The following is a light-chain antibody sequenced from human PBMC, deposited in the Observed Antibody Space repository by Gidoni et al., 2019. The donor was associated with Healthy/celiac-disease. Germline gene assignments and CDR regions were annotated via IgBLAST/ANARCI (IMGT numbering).Light chain of an antibody. CDR1: QSVSSSY. V-gene: IGKV3-20*01. Sequence: EIVLTQSPGTLSFSPGERATLSCRASQSVSSSYLAWYQQKPGQAPRLLIYCASSRATGIPDRFSGSGSGTDFTLTISRLEPEDFAVYYCQQYGSSLMYTFGQGTKLEIQ. J-gene: IGKJ2*01. CDR2: CAS. CDR3: QQYGSSLMYT.